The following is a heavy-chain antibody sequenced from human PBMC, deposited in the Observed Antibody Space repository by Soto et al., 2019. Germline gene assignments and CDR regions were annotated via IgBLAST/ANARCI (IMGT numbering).Heavy chain of an antibody. CDR2: MYYSAST. CDR3: ARRWSPTFDF. CDR1: GGSISSYY. V-gene: IGHV4-59*01. D-gene: IGHD1-26*01. Sequence: QVQLQESGPGLVKPSETLSLTCTVSGGSISSYYWSWIRQPPGKGLEWIRYMYYSASTNYNPSLKSRVNISVDTLKNQLSLKLSSVTAADTAVYYCARRWSPTFDFWGQGTLFTVSS. J-gene: IGHJ4*02.